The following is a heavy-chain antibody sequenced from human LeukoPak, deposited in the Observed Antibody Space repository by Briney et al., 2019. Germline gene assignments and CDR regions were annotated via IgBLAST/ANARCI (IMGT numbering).Heavy chain of an antibody. J-gene: IGHJ3*02. CDR2: IYHSGST. D-gene: IGHD2-15*01. Sequence: SQTLSLTCAVSGGSISSGGYSWSWIRQPPGKGLEWIGYIYHSGSTYYNPSLKSRVTISVDRSKNQFSLKLSSVTAADTAVYYCARDRGYCSGGSCYPDAFISGAKGQWSPSLQ. V-gene: IGHV4-30-2*01. CDR3: ARDRGYCSGGSCYPDAFIS. CDR1: GGSISSGGYS.